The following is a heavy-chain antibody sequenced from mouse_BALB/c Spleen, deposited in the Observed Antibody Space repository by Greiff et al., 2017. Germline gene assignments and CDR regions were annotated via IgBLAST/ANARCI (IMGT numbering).Heavy chain of an antibody. D-gene: IGHD3-2*01. CDR3: ARGGQLGLRGAMDY. CDR2: ISYDGSN. CDR1: GYSITSGYY. V-gene: IGHV3-6*02. Sequence: EVQVVESGPGLVKPSQSLSLTCSVTGYSITSGYYWNWIRQFPGNKLEWMGYISYDGSNNYNPSLKNRISITRDTSKNQSFLKLNSVTTEDTATYYCARGGQLGLRGAMDYGGQGTSVTGSA. J-gene: IGHJ4*01.